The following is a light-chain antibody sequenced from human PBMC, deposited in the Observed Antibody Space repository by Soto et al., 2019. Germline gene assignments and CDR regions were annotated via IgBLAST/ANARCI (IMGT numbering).Light chain of an antibody. V-gene: IGLV1-47*01. CDR1: SSDIGSNH. Sequence: QSVLTQPPSASGTPGQRVTISCSGSSSDIGSNHVYWYQQLPGTAPKLLIYRNNQRPSGVPGRFSGCKSGTSASLAISGLRSEDEADYFCAAWDDSLSGRGVFGGGTKLTVL. CDR2: RNN. J-gene: IGLJ2*01. CDR3: AAWDDSLSGRGV.